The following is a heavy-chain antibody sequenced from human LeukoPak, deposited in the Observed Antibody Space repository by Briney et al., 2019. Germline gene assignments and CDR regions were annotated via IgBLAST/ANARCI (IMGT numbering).Heavy chain of an antibody. CDR2: IKQDGSEK. Sequence: QPGGSLRLSRAASGFTFSSYWMSWVRQAPGKGLEWVANIKQDGSEKYYVDSVKGRFTISRDNAKNSLYLQMNSLRAEDTAVYYCAREGSYYDILTGYYDYWGQGTLVTVSS. CDR1: GFTFSSYW. V-gene: IGHV3-7*01. J-gene: IGHJ4*02. D-gene: IGHD3-9*01. CDR3: AREGSYYDILTGYYDY.